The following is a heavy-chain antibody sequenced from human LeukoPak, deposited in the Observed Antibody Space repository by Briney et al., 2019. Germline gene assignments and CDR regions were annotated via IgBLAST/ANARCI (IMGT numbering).Heavy chain of an antibody. CDR1: GFTFDDYA. V-gene: IGHV3-9*01. Sequence: GGSLRLPCAASGFTFDDYAMHWVRQAPGKGLEWVSGISWNSGSIGYADSVKGRFTISRDNAKNSLYLQMNSLRAEDTALYYCAKGRIRGIAVAFDYWGQGTLVTVSS. J-gene: IGHJ4*02. D-gene: IGHD6-19*01. CDR2: ISWNSGSI. CDR3: AKGRIRGIAVAFDY.